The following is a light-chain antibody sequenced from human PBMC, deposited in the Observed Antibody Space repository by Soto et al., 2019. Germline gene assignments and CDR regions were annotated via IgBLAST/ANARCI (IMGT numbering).Light chain of an antibody. CDR1: SSNIGAGYD. CDR2: GNS. J-gene: IGLJ2*01. Sequence: QSVLTQPPSVSGAPGQRVTISCTGSSSNIGAGYDVHWYQQLPGTAPKLLIYGNSNRPSGVPDRFSGSKSGTSASLAITGLQAEDEADQYWQSDDSSRSGSVVFGGGTKLTVL. V-gene: IGLV1-40*01. CDR3: QSDDSSRSGSVV.